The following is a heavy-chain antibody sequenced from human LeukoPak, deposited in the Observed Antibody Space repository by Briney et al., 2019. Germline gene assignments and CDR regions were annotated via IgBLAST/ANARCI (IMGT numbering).Heavy chain of an antibody. D-gene: IGHD3-3*01. CDR3: ASAQHYDFWSGYDY. V-gene: IGHV3-73*01. J-gene: IGHJ4*02. CDR1: GFTFSGSA. CDR2: IRSKANSYAT. Sequence: PGGSLKLSCAASGFTFSGSAMHWVRQASGKGLEWVGRIRSKANSYATAYAASVKGRFTISRDDSKNTAYLQMNSLKTEDTAVYYCASAQHYDFWSGYDYWGQGTLVTVSS.